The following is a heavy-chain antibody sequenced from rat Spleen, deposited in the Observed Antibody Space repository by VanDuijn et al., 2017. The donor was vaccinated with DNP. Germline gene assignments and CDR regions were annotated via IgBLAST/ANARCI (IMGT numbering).Heavy chain of an antibody. CDR3: TRDPTYYYDGYYLDY. J-gene: IGHJ2*01. V-gene: IGHV2-63*01. D-gene: IGHD1-12*03. Sequence: QVQLKESGPGLVQPSQTLSLTCTVSGFSLTSYNVHWVRQPPGKGLEWMGRMRYNGDTSYNSALKSRLSISRDTSKNQVFLKMNSLQTDDTGTYYCTRDPTYYYDGYYLDYWGQGVMVTVSS. CDR1: GFSLTSYN. CDR2: MRYNGDT.